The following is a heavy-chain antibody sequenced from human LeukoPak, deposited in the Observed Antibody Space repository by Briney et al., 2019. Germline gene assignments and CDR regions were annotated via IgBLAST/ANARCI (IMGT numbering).Heavy chain of an antibody. D-gene: IGHD6-13*01. J-gene: IGHJ5*02. CDR1: GYSISSGYY. CDR2: IYHSGST. V-gene: IGHV4-38-2*02. Sequence: SETLSLTCTVSGYSISSGYYWGWIRQPPGKGLEWIGSIYHSGSTYYNPSLKSRVPISVDTSKNQFSLKLSSVTAADTAVYYCARPPGIAAAWFDPWGQGTLVTVSS. CDR3: ARPPGIAAAWFDP.